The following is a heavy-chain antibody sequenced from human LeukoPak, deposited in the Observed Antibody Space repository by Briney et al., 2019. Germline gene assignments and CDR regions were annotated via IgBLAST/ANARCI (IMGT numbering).Heavy chain of an antibody. D-gene: IGHD3-3*01. J-gene: IGHJ3*01. CDR3: AKAGDYYDFWSGLSAFDV. V-gene: IGHV3-74*01. CDR1: KFTFSGYW. CDR2: INPDGSTT. Sequence: GGSLRLSCAASKFTFSGYWMHWVRQAPGKGLVWVSRINPDGSTTNYADSVKGRFTISRDNAKNTLYLQMSSLRDEDTAVYYCAKAGDYYDFWSGLSAFDVWGQGTMATVSS.